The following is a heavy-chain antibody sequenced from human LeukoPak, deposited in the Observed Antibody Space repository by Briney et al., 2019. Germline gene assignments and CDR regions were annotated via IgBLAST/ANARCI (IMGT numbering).Heavy chain of an antibody. CDR3: ARDSMTSLTYCDY. Sequence: GGCLRLSRTPSLFTFSVYYLSWIRDDPGRGREGGSYITSPGTPIYYTDSLRDRFTITRDNAKISLYQQMNSLRAEDTAVYYCARDSMTSLTYCDYWGQGTLVTVSS. J-gene: IGHJ4*02. D-gene: IGHD4-11*01. V-gene: IGHV3-11*01. CDR1: LFTFSVYY. CDR2: ITSPGTPI.